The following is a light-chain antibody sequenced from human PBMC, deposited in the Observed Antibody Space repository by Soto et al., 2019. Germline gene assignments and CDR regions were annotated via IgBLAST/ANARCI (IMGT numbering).Light chain of an antibody. J-gene: IGLJ1*01. Sequence: QSVLTQPASVSGSPGQSITISCTGTSSDVGGYNYVSWYQQHPGKAPKLMIYEVSNRPSGVSNRFSGSKSGNTASLTISGLQAEDEADYYCSSYTSSSTHYVFGTGIKVT. V-gene: IGLV2-14*01. CDR3: SSYTSSSTHYV. CDR1: SSDVGGYNY. CDR2: EVS.